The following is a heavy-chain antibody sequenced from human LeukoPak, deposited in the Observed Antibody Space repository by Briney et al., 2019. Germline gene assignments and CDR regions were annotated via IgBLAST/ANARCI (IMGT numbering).Heavy chain of an antibody. J-gene: IGHJ4*02. CDR3: AKEGAGYTNPYYFDY. CDR2: ISGSGANT. D-gene: IGHD3-16*02. Sequence: GGSLRLSCAASGFTFSTYAMSWVRQAPGKGLEWVSTISGSGANTYYADSVRGRFTISRDNTKNTLYLHMNSLRAEDTAVYYCAKEGAGYTNPYYFDYWGQGTLVTVSS. V-gene: IGHV3-23*01. CDR1: GFTFSTYA.